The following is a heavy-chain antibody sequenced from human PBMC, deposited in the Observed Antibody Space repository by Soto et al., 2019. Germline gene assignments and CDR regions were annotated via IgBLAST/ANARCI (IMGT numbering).Heavy chain of an antibody. CDR2: INPNSGGT. J-gene: IGHJ4*02. CDR3: AKDPDSGRYDWGPYYFDY. CDR1: GYTFTGYY. D-gene: IGHD1-26*01. Sequence: GASVKVSCKASGYTFTGYYMHWVRQAPGQGLEWMGWINPNSGGTNYAQKFQGRVTMTRDTSISTAYMELSRLRSDDTAVYYCAKDPDSGRYDWGPYYFDYWGQGTLVTVSS. V-gene: IGHV1-2*02.